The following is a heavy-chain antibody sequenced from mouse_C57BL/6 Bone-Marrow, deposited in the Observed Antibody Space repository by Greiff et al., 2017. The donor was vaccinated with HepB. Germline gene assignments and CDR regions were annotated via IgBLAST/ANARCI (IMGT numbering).Heavy chain of an antibody. V-gene: IGHV3-1*01. CDR3: ARSYYGSSPYYAMDY. CDR1: GYSITSGYD. CDR2: ISYSGST. J-gene: IGHJ4*01. D-gene: IGHD1-1*01. Sequence: EVNLVESGPGMVKPSQSLSLTCTVTGYSITSGYDWHWIRHFPGNKLEWMGYISYSGSTNYNPSLKSRISITHDTSKNHFFLKLNSVTTEDTATYYCARSYYGSSPYYAMDYWGQGTSVTVSS.